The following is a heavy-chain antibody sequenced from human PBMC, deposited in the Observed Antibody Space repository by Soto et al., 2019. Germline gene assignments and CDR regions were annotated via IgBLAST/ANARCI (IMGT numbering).Heavy chain of an antibody. CDR3: ARVYNWNYEPFWEYNYYGMDV. CDR1: GYTFTSYY. CDR2: INPSGGST. J-gene: IGHJ6*02. V-gene: IGHV1-46*01. Sequence: ASVKVSCKASGYTFTSYYMHWVRQAPGQGLEWMGIINPSGGSTSYAQKFQGRVTMTRDTSTSTVYMELSSLRSEDTAVYYCARVYNWNYEPFWEYNYYGMDVWGQGTTVTVSS. D-gene: IGHD1-7*01.